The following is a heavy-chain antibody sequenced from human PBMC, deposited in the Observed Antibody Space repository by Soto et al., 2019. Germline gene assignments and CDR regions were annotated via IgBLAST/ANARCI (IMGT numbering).Heavy chain of an antibody. V-gene: IGHV1-69*13. J-gene: IGHJ6*03. CDR2: IIPIFGTA. D-gene: IGHD3-22*01. CDR3: ARSYYYDSSGYYYYYYMDV. CDR1: GGTFSSYA. Sequence: ASVKVSCKASGGTFSSYAISWVRQAPGQGLEWMGGIIPIFGTANYAQKFQGRVTITADESTSTAYMELSSLRSEDTAVYYCARSYYYDSSGYYYYYYMDVWGKGTTVTVSS.